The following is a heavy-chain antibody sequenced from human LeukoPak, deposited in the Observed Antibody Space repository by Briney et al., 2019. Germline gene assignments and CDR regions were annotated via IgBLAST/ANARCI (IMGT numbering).Heavy chain of an antibody. Sequence: GGSLRLSCAASGLIFSNAWVSWVRQVPGKGLEWVGRIKSKTDGGTTDYAAPVKGKFTISRDDSQNTVYLQMNSLTTEDTAVYYCTTETHYGDYYLWYFDLWGRGTLVTVSS. CDR2: IKSKTDGGTT. CDR1: GLIFSNAW. V-gene: IGHV3-15*01. J-gene: IGHJ2*01. CDR3: TTETHYGDYYLWYFDL. D-gene: IGHD4-17*01.